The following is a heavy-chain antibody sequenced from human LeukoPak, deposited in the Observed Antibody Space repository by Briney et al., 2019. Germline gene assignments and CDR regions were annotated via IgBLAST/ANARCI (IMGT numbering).Heavy chain of an antibody. CDR2: IKQDGGEK. Sequence: GGSLRLSCAASGFTFSSYWMSWVRQAPGKGLEWVANIKQDGGEKYYLDSVKGRFTVSRDNAKNSLYLQMSSLRAEDTAVYYCARDRGPRTGFMVREAYDYWGQGTLVTVSS. CDR3: ARDRGPRTGFMVREAYDY. D-gene: IGHD3-10*01. V-gene: IGHV3-7*01. J-gene: IGHJ4*02. CDR1: GFTFSSYW.